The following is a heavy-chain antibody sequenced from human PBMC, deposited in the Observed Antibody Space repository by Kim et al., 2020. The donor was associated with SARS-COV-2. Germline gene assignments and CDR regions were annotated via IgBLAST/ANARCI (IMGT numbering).Heavy chain of an antibody. V-gene: IGHV3-7*05. CDR2: IKQDGSEK. CDR3: AREGYCSSTSCRGNWFDP. D-gene: IGHD2-2*01. CDR1: GFTFSSYW. J-gene: IGHJ5*02. Sequence: GGSLRLSCAASGFTFSSYWMSWVRQAPGKGLEWVANIKQDGSEKYYVDSVKGRFTISRDNAKNSLYLQMNSLRAEDTAVYYCAREGYCSSTSCRGNWFDPWGQGTLVTVSS.